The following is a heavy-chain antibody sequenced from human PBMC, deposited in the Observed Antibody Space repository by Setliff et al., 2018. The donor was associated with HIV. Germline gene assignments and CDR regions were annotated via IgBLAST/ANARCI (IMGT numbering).Heavy chain of an antibody. CDR3: ARFDTVTTVFTFDY. J-gene: IGHJ4*02. D-gene: IGHD4-17*01. CDR1: GGSISTSY. Sequence: SETLSLTCTVSGGSISTSYWNWIRQPPGKGLEWIAYIYISGATNYNPSLKSRVTISLDTSKNQFSLKLSSVTAADTAVYYCARFDTVTTVFTFDYWGQGTLVTVSS. CDR2: IYISGAT. V-gene: IGHV4-4*09.